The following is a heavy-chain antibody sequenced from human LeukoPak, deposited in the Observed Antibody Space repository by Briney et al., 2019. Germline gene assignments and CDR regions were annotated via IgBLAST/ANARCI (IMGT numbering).Heavy chain of an antibody. CDR2: IYSGGST. J-gene: IGHJ4*02. D-gene: IGHD5-18*01. CDR3: IYGYTLDF. V-gene: IGHV3-53*01. CDR1: GFTVSSKY. Sequence: GGSLRLSCAASGFTVSSKYMNWVRQAPGRGLAGGSDIYSGGSTKYADSVKGRFTISRDNSKNTLYLKMNSLRADDTAVYYCIYGYTLDFWGQGTLVTVSS.